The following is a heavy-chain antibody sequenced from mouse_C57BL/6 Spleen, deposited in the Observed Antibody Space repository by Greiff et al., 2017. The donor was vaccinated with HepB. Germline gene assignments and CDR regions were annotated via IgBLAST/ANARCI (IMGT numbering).Heavy chain of an antibody. CDR2: IDPSDSYT. CDR1: GYTFTSYW. V-gene: IGHV1-59*01. J-gene: IGHJ1*03. Sequence: QVQLKQPGAELVRPGTSVKLSCKASGYTFTSYWMHWVKQRPGQGLEWIGVIDPSDSYTNYNQKFKGKATLTVDTSSSTAYMQLSSLTSEDSAVYYCARRELRRGYFDVWGTGTTVTVSS. D-gene: IGHD2-4*01. CDR3: ARRELRRGYFDV.